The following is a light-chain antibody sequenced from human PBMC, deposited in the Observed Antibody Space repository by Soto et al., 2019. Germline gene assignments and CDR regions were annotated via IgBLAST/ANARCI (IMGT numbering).Light chain of an antibody. V-gene: IGKV3-15*01. J-gene: IGKJ4*01. CDR1: QSVGTY. CDR2: AAS. Sequence: IVMTQSPATLSVSLGERATLSCRASQSVGTYLAWYQQKPGQPPSLLIFAASARATGIPATFSGTGSGSDFTPTINGLLSEDFAVYSCQQYSDWPLVTFGGGTRVEIK. CDR3: QQYSDWPLVT.